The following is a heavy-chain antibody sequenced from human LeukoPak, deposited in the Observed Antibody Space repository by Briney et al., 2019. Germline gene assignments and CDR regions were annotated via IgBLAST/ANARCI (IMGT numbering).Heavy chain of an antibody. Sequence: GGSLRLSCAASGFTFSSYAMHWVRQAPGKGLEWVAVISYDGSNKYYADSVKGRFTISRDNAKNSLYLQMNSLRAEDTAVYYCARDRLGENEGAFDIWGQGTMVTVSS. V-gene: IGHV3-30-3*01. J-gene: IGHJ3*02. CDR2: ISYDGSNK. CDR1: GFTFSSYA. CDR3: ARDRLGENEGAFDI. D-gene: IGHD1-26*01.